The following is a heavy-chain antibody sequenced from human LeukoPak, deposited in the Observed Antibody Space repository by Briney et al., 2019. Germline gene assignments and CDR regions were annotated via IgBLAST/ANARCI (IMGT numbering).Heavy chain of an antibody. J-gene: IGHJ4*02. CDR2: IYYSGST. D-gene: IGHD1-26*01. CDR3: AKSGGYGLIDY. V-gene: IGHV4-39*01. Sequence: SETLSLTCTVSVAPFSGSSSNWGWSRRPPGKGLGWIGSIYYSGSTYYNPSLKSRVTISIDTSKNQFSLRLNSVTAADTAMYYCAKSGGYGLIDYWGQGTLVTVSS. CDR1: VAPFSGSSSN.